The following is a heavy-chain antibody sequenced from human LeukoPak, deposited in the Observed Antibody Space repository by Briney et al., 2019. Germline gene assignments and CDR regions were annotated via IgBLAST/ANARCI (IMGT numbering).Heavy chain of an antibody. D-gene: IGHD3-3*01. J-gene: IGHJ4*02. CDR3: AKDPHFGVVIIPHFDY. Sequence: PGGSLRLSCAASGFTFSSYAMSWVRQAPGKGLEGVSAISGSGGSTYYADSVKGRFTISRDNSKNTLYLQMNSLRAGDTAVYYCAKDPHFGVVIIPHFDYWGQGTLVTVSS. V-gene: IGHV3-23*01. CDR2: ISGSGGST. CDR1: GFTFSSYA.